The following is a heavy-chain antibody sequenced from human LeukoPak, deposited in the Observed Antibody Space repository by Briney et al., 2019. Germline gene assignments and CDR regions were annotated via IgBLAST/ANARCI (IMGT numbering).Heavy chain of an antibody. J-gene: IGHJ4*02. D-gene: IGHD5-24*01. CDR1: GGSTSSGDYY. CDR2: IYYSGST. Sequence: SQTLSLTCTVSGGSTSSGDYYWSWIRQHPGTGLEWIGCIYYSGSTYYNPSLKSRLTISIDTSKNQFSLKLSSVTAADTAVYYCARVKRFGDYLDYWGQGTLVTVSS. V-gene: IGHV4-31*03. CDR3: ARVKRFGDYLDY.